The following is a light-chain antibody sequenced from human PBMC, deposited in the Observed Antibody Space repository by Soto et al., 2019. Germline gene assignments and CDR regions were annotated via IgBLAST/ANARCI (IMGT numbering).Light chain of an antibody. V-gene: IGKV3-15*01. CDR2: GAS. CDR3: QQYNNWPPVT. Sequence: EIMMTQSPATLSVSPGERATLSCRASQSVSSNLAWYQQIPCQAPRLLIYGASTRATGIPARFSGSGSGTEFTLTISSLRSEDFAVYYCQQYNNWPPVTFGGGNKVEIK. J-gene: IGKJ4*01. CDR1: QSVSSN.